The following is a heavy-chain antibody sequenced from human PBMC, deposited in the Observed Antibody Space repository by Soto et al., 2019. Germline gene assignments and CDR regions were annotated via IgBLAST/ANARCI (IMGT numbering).Heavy chain of an antibody. CDR3: ARRISARTYYFDY. Sequence: QLQLQESGSGLVTPSQTLSLTCAVSGCSITTVGYSWSWIRQPPGKGLEWIGYIFHSGISYSNPSLKGRVTMSVDGSKNRFSLRLSSVTAADTAVYYCARRISARTYYFDYWGQGTLVTVSS. J-gene: IGHJ4*02. D-gene: IGHD6-6*01. V-gene: IGHV4-30-2*01. CDR2: IFHSGIS. CDR1: GCSITTVGYS.